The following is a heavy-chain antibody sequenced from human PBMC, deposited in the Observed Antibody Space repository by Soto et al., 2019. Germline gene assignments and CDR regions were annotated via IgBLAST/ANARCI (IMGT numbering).Heavy chain of an antibody. CDR1: EATISTSNYY. V-gene: IGHV4-39*01. CDR3: ASRHRAENSNTMRCYLTH. Sequence: PSGTLSLTCAFSEATISTSNYYGDLLRQTPGKGLEWIGSVFYGGNTYYNPSLKSRVSMSVDTSKSQFSLQLSSVTAADTAVYYFASRHRAENSNTMRCYLTHWGQGSPVTVFS. CDR2: VFYGGNT. J-gene: IGHJ4*02. D-gene: IGHD2-15*01.